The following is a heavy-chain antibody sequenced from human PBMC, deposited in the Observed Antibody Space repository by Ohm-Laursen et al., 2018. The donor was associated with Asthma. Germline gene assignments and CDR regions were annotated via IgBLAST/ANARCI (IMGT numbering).Heavy chain of an antibody. V-gene: IGHV1-46*01. Sequence: SVKVSCKASGYTFTSYYMHWVRQAPGQGLEWMGIINPSGGSTSYAQKFQGRVTMTRDTSTSTVYMELSSLRSEDTAVYYCAREGSYGDFHWYFDLWGRGTLVTVSS. D-gene: IGHD4-17*01. CDR1: GYTFTSYY. CDR2: INPSGGST. CDR3: AREGSYGDFHWYFDL. J-gene: IGHJ2*01.